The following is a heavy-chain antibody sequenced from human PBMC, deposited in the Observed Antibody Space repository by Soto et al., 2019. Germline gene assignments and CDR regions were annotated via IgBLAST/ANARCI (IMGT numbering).Heavy chain of an antibody. D-gene: IGHD6-13*01. V-gene: IGHV1-8*01. J-gene: IGHJ5*02. CDR2: MNPNSGNT. CDR1: GYTFTSYD. Sequence: QVQLVQSGAEVKKPGASVKVSCKASGYTFTSYDINWVRQATGQGLEWMGWMNPNSGNTGYAQKFQGRVTMPRNTSISTAYMELSSLRSEDTAVYYCARVYSSSWGAGFDPWGQGTLVIVSS. CDR3: ARVYSSSWGAGFDP.